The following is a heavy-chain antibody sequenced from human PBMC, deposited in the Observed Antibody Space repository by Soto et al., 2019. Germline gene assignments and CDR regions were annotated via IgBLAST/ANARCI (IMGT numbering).Heavy chain of an antibody. CDR1: GFTFSNAW. D-gene: IGHD4-17*01. CDR3: TTDRRYGDVTRFDY. Sequence: EVQLVESGGGLVKPGGSLRLSCAASGFTFSNAWMSWVRQAPGKGLEWVGRIKSKTVGGTTDYAAPVKGRFTISRDDSKNTLYLQMNSLKTEDTAVYYCTTDRRYGDVTRFDYWGQGTLVTVAS. J-gene: IGHJ4*02. CDR2: IKSKTVGGTT. V-gene: IGHV3-15*01.